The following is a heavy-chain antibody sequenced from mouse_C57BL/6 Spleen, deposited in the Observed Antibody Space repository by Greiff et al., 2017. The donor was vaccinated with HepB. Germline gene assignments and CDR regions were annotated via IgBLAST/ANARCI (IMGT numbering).Heavy chain of an antibody. CDR3: ARDWGNSYFDY. V-gene: IGHV5-4*01. J-gene: IGHJ2*01. CDR2: ISDGGSYT. Sequence: DVKLVESGGGLVKPGGSLKLSCAASGFTFSSYAMSWVRQTPEKRLEWVATISDGGSYTYYPDNVKGRFTISRDNAKNNLYLQMSHLKSEDTAMYYCARDWGNSYFDYWGQGTTLTVSS. CDR1: GFTFSSYA. D-gene: IGHD2-1*01.